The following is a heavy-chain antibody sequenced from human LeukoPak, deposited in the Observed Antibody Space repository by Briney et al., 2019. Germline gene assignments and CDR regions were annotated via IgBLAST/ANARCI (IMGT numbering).Heavy chain of an antibody. V-gene: IGHV3-21*01. CDR2: ISSSSSYI. D-gene: IGHD5-18*01. CDR1: GFTFSSYS. CDR3: ARVHPLWLALDY. Sequence: GGSLRLSCAASGFTFSSYSMNWVRQAPGKGLEWVSSISSSSSYIYYADPVKGRFTISRDNAKNSLYLQMNSLRAEDTAVYYCARVHPLWLALDYWGQGTLVTVSS. J-gene: IGHJ4*02.